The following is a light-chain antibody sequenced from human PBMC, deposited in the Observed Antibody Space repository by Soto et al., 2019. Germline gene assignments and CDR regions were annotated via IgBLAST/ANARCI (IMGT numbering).Light chain of an antibody. Sequence: IVLTQSPATLSXSPGETATLSCRASXSXXXXXAWYQQKPGQAPRLLIYDASIRATGIPARFRGGGSETDFTLTISSLAPEDFAIYYCQQRGTWPRVTFGGGTKVEIK. J-gene: IGKJ4*01. V-gene: IGKV3-11*01. CDR2: DAS. CDR3: QQRGTWPRVT. CDR1: XSXXXX.